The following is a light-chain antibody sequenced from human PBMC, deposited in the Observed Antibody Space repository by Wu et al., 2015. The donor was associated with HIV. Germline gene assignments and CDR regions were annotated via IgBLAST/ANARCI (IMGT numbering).Light chain of an antibody. CDR1: QSVGRD. CDR3: QQYSNWPST. J-gene: IGKJ5*01. V-gene: IGKV3-11*01. CDR2: AAS. Sequence: EIVLTQSPGTLSLSPGERATLSCRASQSVGRDLAWYQQKSGQAPRLLIYAASNRAPGIPARFSGSGSGTDFTLTINSLEPEDFVIYYCQQYSNWPSTFGQGTRVDIK.